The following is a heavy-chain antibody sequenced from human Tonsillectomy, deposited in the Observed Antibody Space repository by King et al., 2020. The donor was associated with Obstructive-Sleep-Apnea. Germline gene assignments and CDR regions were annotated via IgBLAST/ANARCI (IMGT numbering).Heavy chain of an antibody. J-gene: IGHJ3*02. V-gene: IGHV5-51*01. CDR1: GYSFTSHW. Sequence: VQLVESGAEVKKPGESLKISCKGSGYSFTSHWIGWVRQMPGKGLEWMGIIYPGDSDTRYSPSFQGQVTISADTSISTAYLQWTSLKASDTAIYYCARRRVRGVLSVSTNAAFDIWGQGTMATVSS. CDR2: IYPGDSDT. D-gene: IGHD3-10*01. CDR3: ARRRVRGVLSVSTNAAFDI.